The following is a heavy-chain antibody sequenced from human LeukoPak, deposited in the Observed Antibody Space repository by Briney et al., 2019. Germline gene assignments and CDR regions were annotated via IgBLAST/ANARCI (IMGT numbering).Heavy chain of an antibody. J-gene: IGHJ4*02. D-gene: IGHD6-19*01. CDR2: MSGSGGST. CDR3: AKLASGAVAGYFDY. V-gene: IGHV3-23*01. CDR1: GFTFSTYA. Sequence: GGSLRLSCAASGFTFSTYAMSWVRQAPGKGLEWVSGMSGSGGSTYYADSVKGRFTISRDNSKKTLNLQMNSLRAEYTAVYYCAKLASGAVAGYFDYWGQGILVTVSS.